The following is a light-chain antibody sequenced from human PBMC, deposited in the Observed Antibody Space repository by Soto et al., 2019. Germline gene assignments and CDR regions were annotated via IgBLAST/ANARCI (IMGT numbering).Light chain of an antibody. CDR2: GAS. CDR1: QSATSSY. J-gene: IGKJ2*01. V-gene: IGKV3-20*01. CDR3: QHYGSSPRYT. Sequence: EIVLTQSPGTLSLSPGERAALSCRASQSATSSYLAWYQQKPGQAPRLLIYGASSRATGIPDRFSGSGSGTDFTLTICRLEPEDFAVYYCQHYGSSPRYTFGQGTKLQIK.